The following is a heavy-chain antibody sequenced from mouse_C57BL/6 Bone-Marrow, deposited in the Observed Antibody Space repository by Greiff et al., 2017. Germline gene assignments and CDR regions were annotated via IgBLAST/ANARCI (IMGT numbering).Heavy chain of an antibody. J-gene: IGHJ2*01. CDR3: ARGYGNYDDY. CDR1: GYAFSSSW. D-gene: IGHD2-1*01. Sequence: QVQLQQSGPELVKPGASVKISCKASGYAFSSSWMNWVKQRPGKGLEWIGRIYPGDGDTNYNGKFKGKATLTADKSSSTAYMQLSSLTSEDSAVYFCARGYGNYDDYWGQGTTLTVSS. CDR2: IYPGDGDT. V-gene: IGHV1-82*01.